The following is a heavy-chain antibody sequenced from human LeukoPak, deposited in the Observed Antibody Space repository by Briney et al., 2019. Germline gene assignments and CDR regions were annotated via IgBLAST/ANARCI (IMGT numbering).Heavy chain of an antibody. CDR2: ISSSGGST. Sequence: GGSLRLSCAASGFTFSSYAMSWVRQAPGKGLEWVSTISSSGGSTYYADSVKVHFTISRDNAKNSVYLQMNSLRAEDTAVYYCARDEGSPWYWFDYWGQGALVTVSS. CDR3: ARDEGSPWYWFDY. V-gene: IGHV3-23*01. J-gene: IGHJ4*02. CDR1: GFTFSSYA. D-gene: IGHD2-8*02.